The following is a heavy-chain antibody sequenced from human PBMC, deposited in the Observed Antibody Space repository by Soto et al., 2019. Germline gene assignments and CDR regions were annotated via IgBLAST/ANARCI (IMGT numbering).Heavy chain of an antibody. J-gene: IGHJ4*02. V-gene: IGHV1-46*03. CDR2: INPSGGST. CDR1: GYTFTSYY. CDR3: ARDRLTGASYYDIVTGSASTDY. Sequence: GASVKVSCKASGYTFTSYYMHWVRQAPGQGLEWMGIINPSGGSTSYAQKFQGRVTMTRDTSTSTVYMELSSLRSEDTAVYYCARDRLTGASYYDIVTGSASTDYWAQGTLVTVSS. D-gene: IGHD3-9*01.